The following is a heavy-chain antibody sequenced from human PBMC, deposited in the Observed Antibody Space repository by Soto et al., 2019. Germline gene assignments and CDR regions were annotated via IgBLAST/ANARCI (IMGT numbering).Heavy chain of an antibody. CDR1: GLTFSSYG. Sequence: PGGSLRLSCAASGLTFSSYGMHWVRQAPGKGLEWVAVISYDGSNKYYADSVKGRFTISRDNSKNTLYLQMNSLRAEDTAVYYCAKAGTAVADIYYFDYWGQGTLVTVSS. CDR3: AKAGTAVADIYYFDY. D-gene: IGHD6-19*01. V-gene: IGHV3-30*18. CDR2: ISYDGSNK. J-gene: IGHJ4*02.